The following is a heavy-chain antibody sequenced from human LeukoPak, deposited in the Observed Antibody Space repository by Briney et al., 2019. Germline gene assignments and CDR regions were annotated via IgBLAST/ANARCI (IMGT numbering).Heavy chain of an antibody. D-gene: IGHD2-21*02. J-gene: IGHJ4*02. Sequence: GGSRRLSCAASGFTFSSYAMGWVRQAPGKGLEWVSVISGSGGSTYYADSVKGRFTISRDNSKNTLYLQMNSLRAEDTAVYYCAKIIERIVVVTAIDYWGQGTLVTVSS. V-gene: IGHV3-23*01. CDR3: AKIIERIVVVTAIDY. CDR2: ISGSGGST. CDR1: GFTFSSYA.